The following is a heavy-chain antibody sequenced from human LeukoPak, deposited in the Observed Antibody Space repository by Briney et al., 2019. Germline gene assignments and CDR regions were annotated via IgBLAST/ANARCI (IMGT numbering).Heavy chain of an antibody. Sequence: GESLKISCKGSGYSFTSYWIGWVRQMPGKGLEWMGIIYPGDSDTRYSPSFQGQVTISADKSLSTAYLQWSSLKASDTAMYYCARGYYDFWSGYYKVNWFDPWGQGTLVTVSS. J-gene: IGHJ5*02. V-gene: IGHV5-51*01. D-gene: IGHD3-3*01. CDR1: GYSFTSYW. CDR3: ARGYYDFWSGYYKVNWFDP. CDR2: IYPGDSDT.